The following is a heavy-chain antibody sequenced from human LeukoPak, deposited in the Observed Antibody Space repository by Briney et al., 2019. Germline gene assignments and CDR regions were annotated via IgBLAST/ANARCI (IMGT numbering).Heavy chain of an antibody. D-gene: IGHD3-22*01. CDR3: ARGTRYYYDSSGYYQPYYYYYMDV. V-gene: IGHV1-8*01. Sequence: ASVTVSFKASGYTFTSYDINWVRQATGQGLEWMGWMNPSSGNTGYEQKFQGRVTMTRNTSISTAYMELSSLRSEDTAVYYCARGTRYYYDSSGYYQPYYYYYMDVWGKGTTVTVSS. J-gene: IGHJ6*03. CDR1: GYTFTSYD. CDR2: MNPSSGNT.